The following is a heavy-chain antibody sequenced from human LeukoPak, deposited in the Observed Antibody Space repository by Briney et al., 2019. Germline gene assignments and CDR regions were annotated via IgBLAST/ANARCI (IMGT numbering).Heavy chain of an antibody. CDR2: ISSSSSYI. CDR3: ARDGVSWDYRSY. V-gene: IGHV3-21*01. J-gene: IGHJ4*02. CDR1: GFTFSSYS. D-gene: IGHD1-7*01. Sequence: PGGSLRLSCAASGFTFSSYSMNWVRQAPGKGLEWVSSISSSSSYIYYADSVKGRFTISRDNAKNSLYLQMNSLRAEDTAVYYCARDGVSWDYRSYWGQGTLVTVSS.